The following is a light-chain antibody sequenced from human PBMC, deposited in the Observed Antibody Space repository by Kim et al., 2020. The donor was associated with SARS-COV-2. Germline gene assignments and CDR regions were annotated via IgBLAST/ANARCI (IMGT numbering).Light chain of an antibody. CDR2: DNN. Sequence: GQKVNISCSGSSSNIGNNYVSWYQQLPGTAPTLLIYDNNKRPSGIPDRFSGSKSGTSATLGITGLQTGDEADYYCGTWDSSLSAVVFGGGTQLTVL. CDR1: SSNIGNNY. J-gene: IGLJ2*01. V-gene: IGLV1-51*01. CDR3: GTWDSSLSAVV.